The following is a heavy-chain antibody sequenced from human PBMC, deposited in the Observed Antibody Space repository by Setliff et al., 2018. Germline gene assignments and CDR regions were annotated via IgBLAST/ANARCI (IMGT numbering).Heavy chain of an antibody. V-gene: IGHV3-30*02. CDR2: TRFDGSSQ. D-gene: IGHD6-25*01. CDR3: ANYEQRPRNLDY. Sequence: GGSLRLSCAASGFAFSGYGMHWVRQAPGKGLEWVTFTRFDGSSQYYADSVEGRFTISRDNPRSTLYLQMNSLRAEDTALYYCANYEQRPRNLDYWGQGTLVTVSS. J-gene: IGHJ4*02. CDR1: GFAFSGYG.